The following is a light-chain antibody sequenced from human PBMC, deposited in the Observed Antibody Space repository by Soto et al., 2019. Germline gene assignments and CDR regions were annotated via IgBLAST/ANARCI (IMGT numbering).Light chain of an antibody. J-gene: IGLJ3*02. CDR1: SSNIGSNT. V-gene: IGLV1-44*01. CDR2: SNN. Sequence: QSALTQPTSASGTPGQRVTISCSGSSSNIGSNTVNWYQQLPGTAPKLLIYSNNQRPSGVPDRFSGSKSGTSASLAISGLQSEDEADYYCAAWDDSLNGGVFGGGTKLTVL. CDR3: AAWDDSLNGGV.